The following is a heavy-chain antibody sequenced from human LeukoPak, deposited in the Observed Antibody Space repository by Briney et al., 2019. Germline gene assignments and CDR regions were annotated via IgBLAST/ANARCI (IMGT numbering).Heavy chain of an antibody. CDR3: ARGGSHLDAFDI. D-gene: IGHD1-26*01. CDR2: TGQDGSEN. CDR1: GFTFNRHR. Sequence: PAGGSLRLSCAASGFTFNRHRISWVRQAPGEGLEWVANTGQDGSENYCVDSVKGRFTISRDNAKNSVYLQMNYLRAEDTAVYYCARGGSHLDAFDIWGQGTMVTVSS. V-gene: IGHV3-7*01. J-gene: IGHJ3*02.